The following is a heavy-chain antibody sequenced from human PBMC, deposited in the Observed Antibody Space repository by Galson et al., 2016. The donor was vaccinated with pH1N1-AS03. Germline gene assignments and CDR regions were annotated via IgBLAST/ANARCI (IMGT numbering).Heavy chain of an antibody. J-gene: IGHJ5*02. CDR1: GFTFSSYG. CDR2: IDSDGGTA. D-gene: IGHD3-3*01. CDR3: ERVSDIRFLEWVPNSNWFDP. V-gene: IGHV3-74*01. Sequence: SLRLSCAASGFTFSSYGMHWVRQAPGSGLVWVSRIDSDGGTADYADSVKGRFTGSRDNAKNTLYLQMNSLRVEETAVYYCERVSDIRFLEWVPNSNWFDPWGQGTLVTVSS.